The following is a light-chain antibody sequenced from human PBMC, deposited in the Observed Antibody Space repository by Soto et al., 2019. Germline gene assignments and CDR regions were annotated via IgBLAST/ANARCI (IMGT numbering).Light chain of an antibody. CDR3: HQYGSSTFT. V-gene: IGKV3-20*01. J-gene: IGKJ2*01. Sequence: EIVLTQSPGTLSLSPGERATLSCKSSQSIRSGYVAWYQQSPGQTPRLLLYGASSRATGIPDRFRGSGSGRDFTLTISRLEPEDFVVYYCHQYGSSTFTFGQGTRLDIK. CDR2: GAS. CDR1: QSIRSGY.